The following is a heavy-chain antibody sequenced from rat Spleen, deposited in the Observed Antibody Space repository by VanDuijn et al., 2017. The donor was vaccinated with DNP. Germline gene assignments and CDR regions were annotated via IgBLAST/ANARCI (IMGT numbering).Heavy chain of an antibody. V-gene: IGHV2-72*01. D-gene: IGHD1-7*01. CDR2: IWAGGST. CDR1: GFSLISNG. J-gene: IGHJ2*01. Sequence: QVQLEESGPGLMQPSETLSLTCTVSGFSLISNGVGWIRQPLGKGLVWMGTIWAGGSTTYNPGVQARLSINRDTSKSQVFLTVNSLQREDTGTYFCVRHHTWGFDYWGQGVMVTVSS. CDR3: VRHHTWGFDY.